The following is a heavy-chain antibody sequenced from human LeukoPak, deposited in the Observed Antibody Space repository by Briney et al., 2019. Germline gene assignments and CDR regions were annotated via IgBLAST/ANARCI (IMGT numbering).Heavy chain of an antibody. D-gene: IGHD1-1*01. CDR3: ERGTWTNSYGMDV. Sequence: PSETLSLTCTVSGGSISSYYWSWIRQPPGKGLEWIGYIYYSGSTNYNPSLKSRVTISVDTSKNQFSLKLSSVTAADTAVYYCERGTWTNSYGMDVWGQGTTVTVSS. J-gene: IGHJ6*02. CDR2: IYYSGST. V-gene: IGHV4-59*01. CDR1: GGSISSYY.